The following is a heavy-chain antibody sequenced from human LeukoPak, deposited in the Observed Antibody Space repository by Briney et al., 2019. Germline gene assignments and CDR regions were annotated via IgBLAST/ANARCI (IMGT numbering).Heavy chain of an antibody. CDR2: ISSGGEYI. Sequence: GGSLRLSCVASGFIFSSYHMNWVRQTPEKGLEWVSSISSGGEYIYSSDSLKGRFTISRDNAKKTLYLQMNSLRVEDTAVYYCAGRRGVAGNYYYYYMDVWGKGTTVTFSS. V-gene: IGHV3-21*01. CDR1: GFIFSSYH. J-gene: IGHJ6*03. CDR3: AGRRGVAGNYYYYYMDV. D-gene: IGHD6-19*01.